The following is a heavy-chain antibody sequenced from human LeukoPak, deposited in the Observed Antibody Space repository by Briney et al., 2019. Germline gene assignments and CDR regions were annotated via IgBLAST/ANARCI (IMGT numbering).Heavy chain of an antibody. CDR3: ATDLGPQLGYDS. CDR2: ISSDGIQK. CDR1: EFTSTSYG. V-gene: IGHV3-30*03. Sequence: GGSLRLSCAASEFTSTSYGMHWVRQAPGRGLEWVTHISSDGIQKYYADSVKGRFTISRDNSNNTLFLQMNGLRPEDTAVYYCATDLGPQLGYDSWGQGTLVTVSS. D-gene: IGHD1-1*01. J-gene: IGHJ4*02.